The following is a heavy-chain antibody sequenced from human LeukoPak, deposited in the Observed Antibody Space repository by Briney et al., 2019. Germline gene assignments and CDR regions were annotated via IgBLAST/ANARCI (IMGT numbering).Heavy chain of an antibody. CDR3: AKDLNYGSGTYYLTDS. J-gene: IGHJ4*02. V-gene: IGHV3-74*01. CDR2: IKTDGSTT. D-gene: IGHD3-10*01. Sequence: PGGSLRLSCAVSGFTFSSSWMHWVRQAPGKGLVWVSHIKTDGSTTAYADSVKGRFTISRDNTKNSLYLQMNSLRAEDTAVYYCAKDLNYGSGTYYLTDSWGQGTLVTVSS. CDR1: GFTFSSSW.